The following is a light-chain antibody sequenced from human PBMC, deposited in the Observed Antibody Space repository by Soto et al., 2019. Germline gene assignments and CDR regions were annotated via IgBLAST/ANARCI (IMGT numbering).Light chain of an antibody. CDR2: WAS. Sequence: DIVLTQSPDSLAVSLGERATIHCKSSQTIFYTSSNKNYLAWYQQRPGQPPKLLIYWASDRESGVPNRFSGSGSGTDFTLTISGLQAEDVAVYYCQQYYSTPFTFGSGTRLDIK. V-gene: IGKV4-1*01. CDR3: QQYYSTPFT. J-gene: IGKJ3*01. CDR1: QTIFYTSSNKNY.